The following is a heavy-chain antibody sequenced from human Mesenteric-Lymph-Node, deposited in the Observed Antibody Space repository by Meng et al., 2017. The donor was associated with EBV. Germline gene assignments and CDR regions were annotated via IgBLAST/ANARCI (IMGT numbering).Heavy chain of an antibody. V-gene: IGHV4-61*01. CDR3: ARRGAAPYNHYDRSGYENYYDY. CDR2: IYYTGST. Sequence: QLHLQESGPGMVKPSETLALPCTVSGGSVSSATYYWSWIRQPPGKGLEWIGYIYYTGSTNYNSSLKSRVTISVDTSKNQFSLKLSSVTAADTAVYYCARRGAAPYNHYDRSGYENYYDYWGQGTLVTVSS. J-gene: IGHJ4*02. CDR1: GGSVSSATYY. D-gene: IGHD3-22*01.